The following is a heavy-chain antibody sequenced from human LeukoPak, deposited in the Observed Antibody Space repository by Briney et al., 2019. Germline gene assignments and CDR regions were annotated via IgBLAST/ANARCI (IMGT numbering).Heavy chain of an antibody. D-gene: IGHD1-26*01. J-gene: IGHJ4*02. V-gene: IGHV3-23*01. CDR2: ISGSGGST. CDR1: GFTFSSYA. Sequence: PGGSLRLSCAASGFTFSSYAMSWVRQAPGKGPEWVSAISGSGGSTYYADSVKGRFTISRDNSKNTLYLQMNSLRAEDTAVYYCAKDPYSGSYYYFDYWGQGTLVTVSS. CDR3: AKDPYSGSYYYFDY.